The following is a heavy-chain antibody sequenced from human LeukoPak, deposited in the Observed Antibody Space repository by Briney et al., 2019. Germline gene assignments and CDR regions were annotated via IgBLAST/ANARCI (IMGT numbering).Heavy chain of an antibody. V-gene: IGHV3-30*02. CDR2: IRYDGSNK. CDR3: ARAAAAGYYYYYMDV. J-gene: IGHJ6*03. CDR1: GFTFSSYG. D-gene: IGHD6-13*01. Sequence: PGGSLRLSCAASGFTFSSYGMHWVRQAPGKGLEWVAFIRYDGSNKYYADSVKGRFTISRDNSKNTLYLQMNSLRAEDTAVYYCARAAAAGYYYYYMDVWGKGTTVTVSS.